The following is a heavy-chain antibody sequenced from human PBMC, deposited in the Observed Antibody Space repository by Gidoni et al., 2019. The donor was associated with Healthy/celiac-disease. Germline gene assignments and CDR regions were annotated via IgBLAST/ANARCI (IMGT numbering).Heavy chain of an antibody. Sequence: EVQLVESGGGLVKPGGSLRLSCAASGFTFGSYSMNWVRQAPGKGLEWVSSISSSSSYIYYADSVKGRFTISRDNAKNSLYLQMNSVRAEDTAVYYCASGGGAFYYYGMDVWGQGTTVTVSS. CDR2: ISSSSSYI. CDR3: ASGGGAFYYYGMDV. CDR1: GFTFGSYS. D-gene: IGHD2-15*01. V-gene: IGHV3-21*01. J-gene: IGHJ6*02.